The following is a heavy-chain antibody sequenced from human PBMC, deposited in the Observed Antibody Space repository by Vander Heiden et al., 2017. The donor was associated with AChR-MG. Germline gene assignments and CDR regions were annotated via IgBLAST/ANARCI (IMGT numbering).Heavy chain of an antibody. CDR3: AKDRSDYVSED. J-gene: IGHJ4*02. V-gene: IGHV3-30*02. CDR2: IHFDGTYK. CDR1: GFTFSSYG. Sequence: QGQLVESGGGVVQPGGSLRLSCAASGFTFSSYGMHWVRQAPGKGLQWLAFIHFDGTYKYYEDSVKGRFTISRDNSKGTLFLQMNSLGPEDTAVYYCAKDRSDYVSEDWGQGTLVTVSS. D-gene: IGHD4-17*01.